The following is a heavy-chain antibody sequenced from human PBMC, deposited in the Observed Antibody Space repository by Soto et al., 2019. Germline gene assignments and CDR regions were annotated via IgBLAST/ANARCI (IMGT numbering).Heavy chain of an antibody. CDR3: ASEHSSGWYDY. CDR1: GFTFSSYA. D-gene: IGHD6-19*01. J-gene: IGHJ4*02. Sequence: QVQLVESGGGVVQPGRSLRLSCAASGFTFSSYAMHWVRQAPGKGLVWVAVISYDGSNKYYADSVKGRFTISRDNSKNTLYLQMNSLRAEDTAVYYGASEHSSGWYDYWGQGTLVTVSS. CDR2: ISYDGSNK. V-gene: IGHV3-30-3*01.